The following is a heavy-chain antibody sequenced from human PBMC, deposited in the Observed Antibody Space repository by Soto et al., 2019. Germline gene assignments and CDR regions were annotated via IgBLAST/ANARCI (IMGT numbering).Heavy chain of an antibody. V-gene: IGHV3-48*01. J-gene: IGHJ5*02. Sequence: GGSLRLSCAASGFTFSSYSMNWVRQAPGEGLEWLSYISTSSSTMYYTDSVKGRFTISRDNAKNSLYLQMNNLRAEDTAVYYCARDHSSSWYIWFDPWGQGTLVTVSS. D-gene: IGHD6-13*01. CDR3: ARDHSSSWYIWFDP. CDR1: GFTFSSYS. CDR2: ISTSSSTM.